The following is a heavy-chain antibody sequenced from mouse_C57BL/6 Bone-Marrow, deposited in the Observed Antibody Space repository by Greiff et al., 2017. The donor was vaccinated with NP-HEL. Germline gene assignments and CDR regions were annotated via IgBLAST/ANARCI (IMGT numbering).Heavy chain of an antibody. J-gene: IGHJ4*01. CDR2: IDPNSGGT. D-gene: IGHD2-5*01. CDR3: ARRGNSNYRDYYAMDY. CDR1: GYTFTSYW. V-gene: IGHV1-72*01. Sequence: QVQLQQPGAELVKPGASVKLSCKASGYTFTSYWMHWVKQRPGRGLEWIGRIDPNSGGTKYNEKFKSKATLTVDKPSSAAYMQLSSLTSEDSAVYYCARRGNSNYRDYYAMDYWGQGTSVTVSS.